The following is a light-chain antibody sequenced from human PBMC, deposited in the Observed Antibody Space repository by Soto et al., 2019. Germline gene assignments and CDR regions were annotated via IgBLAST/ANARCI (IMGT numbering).Light chain of an antibody. CDR3: QQRSNWPPVFT. CDR1: QSVSSY. V-gene: IGKV3-11*01. CDR2: DAS. J-gene: IGKJ3*01. Sequence: EIVLTQSPATLSLSPGERATLSCRASQSVSSYLAWYQQKPGQAPRLLIYDASSRATGIPARFSGSGSGTDFALTISSLEPEDFAVYYCQQRSNWPPVFTFGPWTKVDIK.